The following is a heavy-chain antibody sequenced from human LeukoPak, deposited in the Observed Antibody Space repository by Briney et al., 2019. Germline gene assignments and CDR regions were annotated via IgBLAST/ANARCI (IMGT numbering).Heavy chain of an antibody. V-gene: IGHV3-21*01. CDR2: ISSSSSYI. J-gene: IGHJ4*02. CDR3: AKDLYYYGSGPSWAFDY. Sequence: GGSLRLSCAASGFTFSSYSMNWVRQAPGKGLEWVSSISSSSSYIYYADSVKGRFTISRDNAKNSLYLQMNSLRAEDTAVYYCAKDLYYYGSGPSWAFDYWGQGTLVTVSS. D-gene: IGHD3-10*01. CDR1: GFTFSSYS.